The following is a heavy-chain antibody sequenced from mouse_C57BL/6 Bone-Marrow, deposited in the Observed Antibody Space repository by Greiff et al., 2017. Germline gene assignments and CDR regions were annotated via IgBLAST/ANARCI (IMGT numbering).Heavy chain of an antibody. CDR2: ISRNNGGT. CDR3: ARGRVYYYGPNWYFDV. D-gene: IGHD1-1*01. V-gene: IGHV1-18*01. J-gene: IGHJ1*03. CDR1: GFTFTDYN. Sequence: EVQLLQSGPELVKPGGSVKLPCKASGFTFTDYNMDWVHQTPGKSLEWIGAISRNNGGTIYNQKLKGKATFSVDNASSTAYMELLSRTSEDTAVYYCARGRVYYYGPNWYFDVWGTGTTVTVSS.